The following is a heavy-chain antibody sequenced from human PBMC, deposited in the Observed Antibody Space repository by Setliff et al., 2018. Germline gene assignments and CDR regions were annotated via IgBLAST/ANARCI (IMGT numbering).Heavy chain of an antibody. CDR3: ARRETYYNFWSGYYAY. Sequence: SETLSLTCTVSGGSISSSSYYWGWIRQPPGKGLEWIGSIYYSGSTYYNPSLKSRVTISVDTSKNQFSLKLSSVTAADTAVHYCARRETYYNFWSGYYAYWGQGTLVTVSS. J-gene: IGHJ4*02. V-gene: IGHV4-39*07. CDR1: GGSISSSSYY. D-gene: IGHD3-3*01. CDR2: IYYSGST.